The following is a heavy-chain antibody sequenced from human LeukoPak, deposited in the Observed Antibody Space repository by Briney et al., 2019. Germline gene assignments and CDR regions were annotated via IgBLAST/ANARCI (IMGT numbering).Heavy chain of an antibody. J-gene: IGHJ4*02. Sequence: GETLKISCEGSGYSFTNYWIGWVRQMPGKGLEWMGIIYPGDSDTRYSPSFQGQVTISADKSISTAYLEWSSLQASDTAMYYCERHLGLFLIDYWGQGTLVTVSS. CDR3: ERHLGLFLIDY. CDR1: GYSFTNYW. CDR2: IYPGDSDT. D-gene: IGHD2/OR15-2a*01. V-gene: IGHV5-51*01.